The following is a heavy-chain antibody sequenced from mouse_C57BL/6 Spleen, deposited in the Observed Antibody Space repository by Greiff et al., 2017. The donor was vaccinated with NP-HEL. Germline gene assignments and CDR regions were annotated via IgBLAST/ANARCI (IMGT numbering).Heavy chain of an antibody. V-gene: IGHV1-82*01. CDR3: AIYYYGSSYPYFDV. CDR1: GYAFSSSW. J-gene: IGHJ1*03. Sequence: VQLQQSGPELVKPGASVKISCKASGYAFSSSWMNWVKQRPGKGLEWIGRIYPGDGDTNYNGKFKGKATLTADKSSSTAYMQLSSLTSEDSAVYFGAIYYYGSSYPYFDVWGTGTTVTVSS. CDR2: IYPGDGDT. D-gene: IGHD1-1*01.